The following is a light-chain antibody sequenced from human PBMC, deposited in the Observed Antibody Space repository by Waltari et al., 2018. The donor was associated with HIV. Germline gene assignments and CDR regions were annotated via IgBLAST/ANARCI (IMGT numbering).Light chain of an antibody. CDR3: GTWDSSLNLYV. V-gene: IGLV1-51*01. CDR2: DNE. Sequence: QSVLTQPPSVSAAPAQKVSFSCSGGNSNLGNNYVSWYQQLPGRAPRLLIYDNEKRPSGIPDRFSASKAGMSATLDITGLQIVDEADYYCGTWDSSLNLYVFGPGTTVAVL. CDR1: NSNLGNNY. J-gene: IGLJ1*01.